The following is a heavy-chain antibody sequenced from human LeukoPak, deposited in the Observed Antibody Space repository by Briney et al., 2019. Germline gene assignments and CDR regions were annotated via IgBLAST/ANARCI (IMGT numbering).Heavy chain of an antibody. CDR2: IYYSGST. Sequence: SETLSLTCTVSGGSISSSSYYWGWIRQPPGKGLEWIGSIYYSGSTYYNPSLKSRVTISVDTSKNQFSLKLSSVTAADTAVYYCARDSSGWYEVFDYWGQGTLVTVSS. CDR3: ARDSSGWYEVFDY. D-gene: IGHD6-19*01. V-gene: IGHV4-39*07. J-gene: IGHJ4*02. CDR1: GGSISSSSYY.